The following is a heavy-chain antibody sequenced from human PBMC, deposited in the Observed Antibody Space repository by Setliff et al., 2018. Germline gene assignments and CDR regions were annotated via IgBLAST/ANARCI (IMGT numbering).Heavy chain of an antibody. CDR2: MYFSGST. V-gene: IGHV4-39*07. D-gene: IGHD3-22*01. CDR1: GGSFSSNSYY. Sequence: SETLSLTCTVSGGSFSSNSYYWGWIRQPPGKGLEWIGSMYFSGSTYYNPSLKSRVTIPIDKTKNQFSLKMSSVTAADTAVYYCARAPRYFDSTGSYFDGWGQGTLVTVSS. CDR3: ARAPRYFDSTGSYFDG. J-gene: IGHJ4*02.